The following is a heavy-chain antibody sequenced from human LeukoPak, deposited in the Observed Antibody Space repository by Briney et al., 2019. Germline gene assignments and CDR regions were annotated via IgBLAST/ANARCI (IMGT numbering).Heavy chain of an antibody. CDR2: ISYDGSNK. V-gene: IGHV3-30-3*01. CDR1: GFTFSSYA. CDR3: ARDQAVGCTSSRCYPIDY. D-gene: IGHD2-2*01. J-gene: IGHJ4*02. Sequence: GGSLRLSCAASGFTFSSYAMHWVRQAPGKGLEWVAVISYDGSNKYYADSVKGRFTTSRDSSKNTLYLQVNSLRAEDTAVYYCARDQAVGCTSSRCYPIDYWGQGTLVTVSS.